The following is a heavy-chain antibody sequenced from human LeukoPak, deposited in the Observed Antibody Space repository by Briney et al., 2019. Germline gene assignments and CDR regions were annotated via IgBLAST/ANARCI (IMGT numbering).Heavy chain of an antibody. V-gene: IGHV4-4*02. CDR1: GGSISSDYW. D-gene: IGHD1-1*01. Sequence: PSGTLSLTCAVSGGSISSDYWWTWVRQPPGKGLEWIGEIHLGGSTNYNPSLKSRGTLSVDRSKNQFSLKLSSVTAADTAVYYCARDKRTQSWSDAFGIWGQGTMVTVSS. CDR3: ARDKRTQSWSDAFGI. CDR2: IHLGGST. J-gene: IGHJ3*02.